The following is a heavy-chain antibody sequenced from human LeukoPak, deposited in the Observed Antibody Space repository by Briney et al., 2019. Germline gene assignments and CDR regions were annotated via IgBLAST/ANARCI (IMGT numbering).Heavy chain of an antibody. CDR1: GFTFSSSA. CDR2: ISGSGGII. Sequence: PGGTLRLSCAGSGFTFSSSAMNWVRQAPGKGLEWVSRISGSGGIIYYADSMKGRFTISRDNSKNTLYQQMNSLKAEDTAVYYCAKSGVASTGYDAFDIWGQGTVLRVSS. D-gene: IGHD6-19*01. J-gene: IGHJ3*02. V-gene: IGHV3-23*01. CDR3: AKSGVASTGYDAFDI.